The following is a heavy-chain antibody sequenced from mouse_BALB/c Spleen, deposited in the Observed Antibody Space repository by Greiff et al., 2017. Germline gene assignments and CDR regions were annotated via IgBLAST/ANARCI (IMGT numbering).Heavy chain of an antibody. V-gene: IGHV14-3*02. CDR1: GFNIKDTY. J-gene: IGHJ1*01. D-gene: IGHD2-1*01. CDR3: ARSRGNYGWYFDV. CDR2: IDPANGNT. Sequence: VQLKESGAELVKPGASVKLSCTASGFNIKDTYMHWVKQRPEQGLEWIGRIDPANGNTKYDPKFQGKATITADTSSNTAYLQLSSLTSEDTAVYYCARSRGNYGWYFDVWGAGTTVTVSS.